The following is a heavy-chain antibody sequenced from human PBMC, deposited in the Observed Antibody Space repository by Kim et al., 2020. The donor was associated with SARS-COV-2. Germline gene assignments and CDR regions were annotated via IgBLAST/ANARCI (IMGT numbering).Heavy chain of an antibody. CDR3: AKVTSGSSGWFEYFQQ. V-gene: IGHV3-23*01. J-gene: IGHJ1*01. CDR2: IRNSGGST. CDR1: EFTFNTYT. Sequence: GGSLRLSCAASEFTFNTYTMSWVRQAPGKGLEWVSGIRNSGGSTVYSDSVRGRFTISRDNSKNTLYLQMDSLRVDDTAIYYCAKVTSGSSGWFEYFQQWGQGTLVPVSS. D-gene: IGHD6-19*01.